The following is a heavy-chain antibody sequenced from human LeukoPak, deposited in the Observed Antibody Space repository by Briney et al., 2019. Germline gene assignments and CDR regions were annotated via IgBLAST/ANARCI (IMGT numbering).Heavy chain of an antibody. CDR2: INHSGST. CDR1: GGSFSGYY. Sequence: SETLSLTCAVYGGSFSGYYWSWIRQPPGKGLEWIGEINHSGSTNYNPSLKSRVTISVDTSKNQFSLKLNSVTAADTAVYYCARDGGEDIGGSHYYYYMDVWGKGSTVTVPS. CDR3: ARDGGEDIGGSHYYYYMDV. V-gene: IGHV4-34*01. D-gene: IGHD2-15*01. J-gene: IGHJ6*03.